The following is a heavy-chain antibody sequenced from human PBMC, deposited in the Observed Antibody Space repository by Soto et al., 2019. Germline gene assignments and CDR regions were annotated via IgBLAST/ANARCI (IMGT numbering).Heavy chain of an antibody. Sequence: GGPLRLSCAAAGCTCSDYWMSWVRQAPGKGLEWVANIKGDGSEKYYVDSVKGRFAISRDNAKTSLYLQMNSLRAEDTAVYYCVRDFLGHWGQGTLVTVSS. J-gene: IGHJ5*02. CDR3: VRDFLGH. CDR2: IKGDGSEK. CDR1: GCTCSDYW. V-gene: IGHV3-7*01.